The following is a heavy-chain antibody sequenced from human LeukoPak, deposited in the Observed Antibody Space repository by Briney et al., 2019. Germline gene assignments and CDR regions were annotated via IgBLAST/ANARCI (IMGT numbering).Heavy chain of an antibody. V-gene: IGHV4-59*08. CDR2: IYYSGST. J-gene: IGHJ6*02. CDR3: ARHSEPTMVRVFYYYYGMDV. D-gene: IGHD3-10*01. CDR1: GFTFSSYS. Sequence: NPGGSLRLSCAASGFTFSSYSMNWVRQAPGKGLEWIGYIYYSGSTNYNPSLKSRVTISVDTSKNQFSLKLSSVTAADTAVYYCARHSEPTMVRVFYYYYGMDVWGQGTTVTVSS.